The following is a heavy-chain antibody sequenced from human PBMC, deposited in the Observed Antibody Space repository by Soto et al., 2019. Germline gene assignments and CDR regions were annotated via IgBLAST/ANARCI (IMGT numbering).Heavy chain of an antibody. D-gene: IGHD3-22*01. V-gene: IGHV1-18*04. Sequence: ASVKVSCKASGYTFNSYGISWVRQAPGHGLEWMGWISAYHGNTNYAQKLQGRVTMATATSPSTASMELRSLRSDDTAVYYSASDLWVTMIVDDYYGMDPWGQGTTVTVSS. CDR3: ASDLWVTMIVDDYYGMDP. CDR2: ISAYHGNT. CDR1: GYTFNSYG. J-gene: IGHJ6*02.